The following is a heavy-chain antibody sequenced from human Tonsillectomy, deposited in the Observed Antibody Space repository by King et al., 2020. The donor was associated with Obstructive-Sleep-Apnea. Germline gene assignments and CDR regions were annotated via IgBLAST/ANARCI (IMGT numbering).Heavy chain of an antibody. J-gene: IGHJ4*02. Sequence: VQLVESGGGVVQPGRSLRLSCTGSGFTFSSFVFHWVRQAPGKGLDGVAVISIDGNNKFYADSVKGRFTISRDDSKNTVYVQLNRLRVEDTAVYFCARDRGLWSVFDFWGQGTLVTVSS. D-gene: IGHD5-18*01. CDR2: ISIDGNNK. CDR3: ARDRGLWSVFDF. V-gene: IGHV3-30-3*01. CDR1: GFTFSSFV.